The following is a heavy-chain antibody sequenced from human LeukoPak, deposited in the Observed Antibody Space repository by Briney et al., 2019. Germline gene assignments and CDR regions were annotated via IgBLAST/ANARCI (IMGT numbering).Heavy chain of an antibody. CDR1: GGSISSGSYY. CDR3: AKSNGYGLIDY. D-gene: IGHD5-12*01. V-gene: IGHV4-61*02. J-gene: IGHJ4*02. CDR2: IFTSGST. Sequence: SQTLSLTCTVSGGSISSGSYYWSWIRQPAGKGLEWIGRIFTSGSTNYNPSLKSRVTMYIDTSKNQFSLKLSSVTAADTAMYYCAKSNGYGLIDYWGQGTLVTVSS.